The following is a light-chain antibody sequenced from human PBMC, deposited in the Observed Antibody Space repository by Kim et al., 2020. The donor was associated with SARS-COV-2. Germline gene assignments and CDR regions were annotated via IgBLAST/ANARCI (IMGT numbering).Light chain of an antibody. Sequence: DIQMTQSPSSLSASVGDRVTITCRASQSISSYLNWYQQKPGKAPNLLIYGASSLQSGVPSRFSGSGSGTDFTLTISGLQPEDLATYYCQQSYITPPWTFGPGTKLDIK. CDR2: GAS. V-gene: IGKV1-39*01. CDR1: QSISSY. CDR3: QQSYITPPWT. J-gene: IGKJ1*01.